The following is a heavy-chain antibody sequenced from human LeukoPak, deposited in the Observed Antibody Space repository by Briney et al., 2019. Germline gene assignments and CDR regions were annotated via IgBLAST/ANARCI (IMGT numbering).Heavy chain of an antibody. Sequence: PSETLSLTCAVSGGSISSGGYSWSWIRQPPGKGLEWIGYIYQSGSTYYNPSLKSRVTISVDRSKNQFSLKLSSVTAADTAVYYCAREDGGISDYWGQGTLVTVSS. V-gene: IGHV4-30-2*01. CDR1: GGSISSGGYS. CDR2: IYQSGST. CDR3: AREDGGISDY. D-gene: IGHD4-23*01. J-gene: IGHJ4*02.